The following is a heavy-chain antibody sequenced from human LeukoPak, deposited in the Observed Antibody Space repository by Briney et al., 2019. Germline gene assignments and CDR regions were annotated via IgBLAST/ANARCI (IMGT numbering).Heavy chain of an antibody. CDR3: ARDSRQYSYGYYYYYMDV. J-gene: IGHJ6*03. CDR1: GYTFTSYY. D-gene: IGHD5-18*01. V-gene: IGHV1-46*01. CDR2: INPSGGST. Sequence: GASVKVSCKASGYTFTSYYMHWVRQAPGQGLEWMGIINPSGGSTSYAQKFQGRVTMTRDMSTSTVYMELSSLRSEDMAVYYCARDSRQYSYGYYYYYMDVWGKGTTVTVSS.